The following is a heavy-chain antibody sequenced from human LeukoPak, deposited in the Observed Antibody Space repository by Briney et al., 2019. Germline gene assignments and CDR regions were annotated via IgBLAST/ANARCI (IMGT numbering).Heavy chain of an antibody. CDR1: GFNFSSYS. J-gene: IGHJ4*02. V-gene: IGHV3-21*01. CDR3: VTDGADYYDSTGYPIYFDY. CDR2: ISSSSSHI. Sequence: GGPLTLSCAASGFNFSSYSMNWVRQAPGKGLEWVSCISSSSSHIYYADSVKGRFTIARDNAKNSLYLQMNSLRAEDTAVYYCVTDGADYYDSTGYPIYFDYWGQGTLVTVSS. D-gene: IGHD3-22*01.